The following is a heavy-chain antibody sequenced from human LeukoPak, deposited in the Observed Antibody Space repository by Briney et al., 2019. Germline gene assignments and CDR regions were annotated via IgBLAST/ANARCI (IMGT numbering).Heavy chain of an antibody. Sequence: GGSLRLSCAASGFTFSDYYMSWIRQAPGKGLEWVSYISSSGSTIYYADSVKGRFTISRDNAKNSLYLQMNSLRAEDTAVYYCARRAHYDFWCGYNMDVWGKGTTVTVSS. CDR1: GFTFSDYY. J-gene: IGHJ6*03. CDR2: ISSSGSTI. D-gene: IGHD3-3*01. CDR3: ARRAHYDFWCGYNMDV. V-gene: IGHV3-11*04.